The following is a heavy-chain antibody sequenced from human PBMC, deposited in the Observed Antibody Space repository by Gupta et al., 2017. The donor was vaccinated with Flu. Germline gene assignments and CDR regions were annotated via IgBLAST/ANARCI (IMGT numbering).Heavy chain of an antibody. D-gene: IGHD4-17*01. CDR1: GFTFSSYG. Sequence: QVQLVESGGGVVQPGRSLRLSCAASGFTFSSYGMHWVRQAPGKGLEWVAVIWYDGSNKYYADSVKGRVTISRDNSKNTLYLQMNSLRAEDTAVYYCARDRNGDDDYYYYYGMDVWGQGTTVTVSS. J-gene: IGHJ6*02. CDR3: ARDRNGDDDYYYYYGMDV. CDR2: IWYDGSNK. V-gene: IGHV3-33*01.